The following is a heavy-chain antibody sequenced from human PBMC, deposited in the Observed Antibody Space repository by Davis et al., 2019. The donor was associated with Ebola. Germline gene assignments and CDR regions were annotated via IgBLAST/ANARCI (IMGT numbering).Heavy chain of an antibody. D-gene: IGHD3-3*01. Sequence: GESLKISCAASGFTFSSYAMSWVRQAPGKGLEWVSAISGSGGSTYYADSVKGRFTISRDNSKNTLYLQMNSLRAEDTAVYYCAKVLRFLEWLSLGNYYYYMDVWGKGTTVTVSS. CDR1: GFTFSSYA. CDR3: AKVLRFLEWLSLGNYYYYMDV. J-gene: IGHJ6*03. V-gene: IGHV3-23*01. CDR2: ISGSGGST.